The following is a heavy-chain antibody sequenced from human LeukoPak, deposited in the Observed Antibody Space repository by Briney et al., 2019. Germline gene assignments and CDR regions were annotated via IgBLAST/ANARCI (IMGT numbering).Heavy chain of an antibody. J-gene: IGHJ4*02. CDR3: AKGAAYSTTGRPYYFDY. Sequence: TGGSLRLSCVASGFTFTKYDMHWVRQPPGKSLRWVSSIGTSGDAYSLDSVEGRFTISREDATDSLHLQMSSLRAEDTAVYYCAKGAAYSTTGRPYYFDYWGQGILVTVSS. V-gene: IGHV3-13*01. CDR2: IGTSGDA. D-gene: IGHD2-2*01. CDR1: GFTFTKYD.